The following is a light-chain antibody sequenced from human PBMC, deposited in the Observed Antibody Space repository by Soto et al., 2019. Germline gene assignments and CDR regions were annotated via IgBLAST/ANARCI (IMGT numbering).Light chain of an antibody. Sequence: QSVLTQPPSVSGAPGQRVTISCTGSSSNIGAGYDVHWYQQLPGTAPKLLIYGNSNRPSGVPDRFSGSKSGTSAALDITGLQAEDEAYYYCQSYDSSLSGWVFGGGTKLTVL. CDR3: QSYDSSLSGWV. V-gene: IGLV1-40*01. CDR1: SSNIGAGYD. CDR2: GNS. J-gene: IGLJ3*02.